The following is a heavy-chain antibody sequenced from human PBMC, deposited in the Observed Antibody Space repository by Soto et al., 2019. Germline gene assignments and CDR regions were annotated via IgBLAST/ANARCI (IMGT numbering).Heavy chain of an antibody. CDR1: GFTFSDYS. Sequence: QVQLVESGGGLGKPGGSLRLSCAASGFTFSDYSMSWFRQAPGKVLEWVSYISTTSNTIYYADSVKVRFTISRDNAEYSLYLQINSLRAYDTAIYYCARRTYFDYWGQGTLVTVSS. CDR2: ISTTSNTI. CDR3: ARRTYFDY. J-gene: IGHJ4*02. V-gene: IGHV3-11*01.